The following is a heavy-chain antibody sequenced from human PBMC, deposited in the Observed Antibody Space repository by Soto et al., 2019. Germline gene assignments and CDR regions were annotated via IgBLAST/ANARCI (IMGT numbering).Heavy chain of an antibody. CDR1: GFTFSSYA. J-gene: IGHJ5*02. D-gene: IGHD3-10*01. CDR3: VLLWFGELPNWFDP. Sequence: GGSLRLSCAASGFTFSSYAMSWVRQAPGKGLEWVSAISGSGGSTYYADSVKGRFTISRDNSKNTLYLQMNSLRAEDTAVYRAVLLWFGELPNWFDPWGQGTLVTVSS. V-gene: IGHV3-23*01. CDR2: ISGSGGST.